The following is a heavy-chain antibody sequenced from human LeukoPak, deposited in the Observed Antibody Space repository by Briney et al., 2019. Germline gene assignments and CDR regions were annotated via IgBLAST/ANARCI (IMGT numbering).Heavy chain of an antibody. D-gene: IGHD3-10*01. J-gene: IGHJ5*02. V-gene: IGHV1-18*01. CDR3: AREPPMVRGVTGWFDP. CDR1: SYTFTKYG. Sequence: ASVKVSCKASSYTFTKYGISWVRQAPGQGLEWMGWISGHNGNTNYAQKLQGRVTITTDTSTSTASMELRSLRSDDTAVYYCAREPPMVRGVTGWFDPWGQGTLVTVSS. CDR2: ISGHNGNT.